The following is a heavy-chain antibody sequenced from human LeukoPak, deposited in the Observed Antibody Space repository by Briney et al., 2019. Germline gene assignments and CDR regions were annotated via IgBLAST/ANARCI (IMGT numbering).Heavy chain of an antibody. Sequence: SETLSLTCTVSGGSVSSDNYYWSWIRQPPGRGLEWIGYIYYSGSTNYNPSLKSRVTISVDTSKNQFSLKLSSVTAADTAVYYCAKGGHSSGWYHDYWGQGTLVTVSS. CDR3: AKGGHSSGWYHDY. D-gene: IGHD6-19*01. J-gene: IGHJ4*02. CDR1: GGSVSSDNYY. V-gene: IGHV4-61*01. CDR2: IYYSGST.